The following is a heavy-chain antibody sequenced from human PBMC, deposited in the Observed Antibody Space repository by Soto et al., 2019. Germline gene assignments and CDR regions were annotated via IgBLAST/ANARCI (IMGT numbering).Heavy chain of an antibody. CDR1: GGTFSSYA. J-gene: IGHJ4*02. CDR3: AQIDHRTGVVDC. V-gene: IGHV1-69*12. CDR2: IIPIFGTA. Sequence: QVQLVQSGAEVKKPGSSVKVSCKASGGTFSSYAISWVRQAPGQGLEWMGGIIPIFGTANYAQKFQGRVTMTADESTSTAYMELSGLRSEDTAVYYCAQIDHRTGVVDCWGQGTLVTGSA. D-gene: IGHD7-27*01.